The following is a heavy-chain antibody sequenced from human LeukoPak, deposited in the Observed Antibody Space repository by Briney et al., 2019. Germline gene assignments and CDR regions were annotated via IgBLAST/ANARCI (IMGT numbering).Heavy chain of an antibody. Sequence: GGSLRLSCAASGFTFSSYGMSWVRQAPGKGLEWVSAISRSGGSTYYADSVKGRFTISRDNSKNTLYLQMNSLRAEDTAVYYCARASEKITIFGVGAFDIWGQGTMVTVSS. J-gene: IGHJ3*02. CDR3: ARASEKITIFGVGAFDI. D-gene: IGHD3-3*01. CDR1: GFTFSSYG. CDR2: ISRSGGST. V-gene: IGHV3-23*01.